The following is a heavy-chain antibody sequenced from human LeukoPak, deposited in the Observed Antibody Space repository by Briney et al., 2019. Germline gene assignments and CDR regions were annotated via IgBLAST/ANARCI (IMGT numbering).Heavy chain of an antibody. J-gene: IGHJ4*02. CDR2: INHSGST. CDR3: ARLVGIAADGTGGDY. V-gene: IGHV4-39*01. Sequence: SETLSLTCTVSDGSITSNVYHWGWIRQPPGKGLEYMGSINHSGSTHCHPSLKSRVTLSVDTSKNQFSLKVNSVTAADTAVYYCARLVGIAADGTGGDYWGQGTLVTVSS. CDR1: DGSITSNVYH. D-gene: IGHD6-13*01.